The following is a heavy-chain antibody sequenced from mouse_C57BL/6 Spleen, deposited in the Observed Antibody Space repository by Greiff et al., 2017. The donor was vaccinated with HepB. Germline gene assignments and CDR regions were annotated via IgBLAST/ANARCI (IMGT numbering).Heavy chain of an antibody. V-gene: IGHV1-52*01. CDR1: GYTFTSYW. J-gene: IGHJ4*01. Sequence: VQLQQPGAELVRPGSSVKLSCKASGYTFTSYWMHWVKQRPIQGLEWIGNIDPSDSETHYNQKFKDKATLTVDKSSSTAYMQLSSLTSEDSAVYYCARIHYRSSYAMDYWGQGTSGTGSS. D-gene: IGHD1-1*01. CDR3: ARIHYRSSYAMDY. CDR2: IDPSDSET.